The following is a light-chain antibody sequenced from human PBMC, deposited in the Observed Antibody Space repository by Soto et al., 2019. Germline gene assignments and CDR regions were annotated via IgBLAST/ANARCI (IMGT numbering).Light chain of an antibody. CDR1: QGVSSN. V-gene: IGKV3-11*01. CDR3: QQSSNWPLT. J-gene: IGKJ3*01. Sequence: EIVLTQSPATLSLSPGERATLSCRASQGVSSNLAWYQQKPGQAPRLLIYDASNRATGIPARFSGSGSGTDFTLTISSLRPEDFAVYYCQQSSNWPLTFGPGTKVDI. CDR2: DAS.